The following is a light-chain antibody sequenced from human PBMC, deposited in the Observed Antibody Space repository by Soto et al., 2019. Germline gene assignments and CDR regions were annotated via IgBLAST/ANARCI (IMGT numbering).Light chain of an antibody. V-gene: IGLV1-40*01. Sequence: QSVLTQPPSVSGAPGQRVTISCTGSSSNIGAPYDVHWYQQLPGTAPKLLIYGNNNRPSGVPDRFSGSKSGTSASLAITGLQAEDEADYYCQSYDSSLSVVFGGGTKLTVL. CDR2: GNN. CDR1: SSNIGAPYD. CDR3: QSYDSSLSVV. J-gene: IGLJ2*01.